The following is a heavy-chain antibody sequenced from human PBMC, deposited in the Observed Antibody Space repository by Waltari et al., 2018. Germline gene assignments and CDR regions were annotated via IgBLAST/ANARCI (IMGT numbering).Heavy chain of an antibody. D-gene: IGHD6-19*01. CDR2: VSYTGTT. CDR1: GGSMTNYY. CDR3: ARTPYSSGNY. Sequence: QVQLQESGPGLVRPSETLSLTCTVSGGSMTNYYWSWVRQPPGKGLGLIGYVSYTGTTTYNPSLKSRVTISVDTSKNQFSLKLTSVTAADTAMYYCARTPYSSGNYWGQGILVTVSS. J-gene: IGHJ4*02. V-gene: IGHV4-59*01.